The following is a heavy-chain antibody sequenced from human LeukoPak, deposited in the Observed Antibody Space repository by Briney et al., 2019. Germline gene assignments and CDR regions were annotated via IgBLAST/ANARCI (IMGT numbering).Heavy chain of an antibody. V-gene: IGHV3-53*01. CDR2: LYIAGES. CDR3: AAGFRSEFIYFYLHV. D-gene: IGHD1-14*01. J-gene: IGHJ6*03. Sequence: PGGSLTLSCAVSGLSVADTYMAWVRQAPGKGLEWVATLYIAGESYYADSVRGRFNISRDNSENTLYLQMTTVRDDDTAIYYCAAGFRSEFIYFYLHVWGKGTPVTVSS. CDR1: GLSVADTY.